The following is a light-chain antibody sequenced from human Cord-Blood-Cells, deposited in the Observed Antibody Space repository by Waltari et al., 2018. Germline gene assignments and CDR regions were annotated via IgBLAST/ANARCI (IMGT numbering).Light chain of an antibody. J-gene: IGLJ1*01. CDR1: SSDVGGYNY. CDR2: DVS. CDR3: CSYAGSYTDV. Sequence: QSALTQPRSVSGSPGQSVTISCPGTSSDVGGYNYVSCYQKHPGKAPKLMIYDVSKRPSGVPDLFAGAKSGNTASLTISGRQAEDEADYSSCSYAGSYTDVFGTGTKVTVL. V-gene: IGLV2-11*01.